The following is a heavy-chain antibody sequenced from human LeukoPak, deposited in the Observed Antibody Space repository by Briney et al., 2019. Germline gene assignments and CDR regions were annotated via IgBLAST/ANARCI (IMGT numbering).Heavy chain of an antibody. Sequence: SETPSLTCAVYGGSFSGYYWSWIRQPPGKGLEWIGEINHSGSTNYNPSLKSRVTISVDTSKNQFSLKLSSVTAADTAVYYCARGLGNWNYSDWFDPWGQGTLVTVSS. J-gene: IGHJ5*02. CDR1: GGSFSGYY. V-gene: IGHV4-34*01. D-gene: IGHD1-7*01. CDR3: ARGLGNWNYSDWFDP. CDR2: INHSGST.